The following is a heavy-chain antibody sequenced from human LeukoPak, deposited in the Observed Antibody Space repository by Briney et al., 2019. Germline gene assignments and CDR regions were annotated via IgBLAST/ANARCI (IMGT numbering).Heavy chain of an antibody. CDR3: ARGDFDWLVFDH. V-gene: IGHV4-31*03. D-gene: IGHD3-9*01. CDR1: GGSISSGGYY. Sequence: SETLSLTCTVSGGSISSGGYYWSWIRQHPGKGLEWIGYIYYSGSTYYNPSLKSRVTISVDTSKNQFSLKLSSVTAADTAVYYCARGDFDWLVFDHWGQGTLVTVSS. J-gene: IGHJ4*02. CDR2: IYYSGST.